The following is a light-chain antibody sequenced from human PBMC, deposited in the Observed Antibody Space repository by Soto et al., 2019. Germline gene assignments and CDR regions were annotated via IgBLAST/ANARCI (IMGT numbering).Light chain of an antibody. CDR3: SSYTTSSTLV. V-gene: IGLV2-14*01. CDR1: ISDVGGYNY. Sequence: QSALTQPASVSGSPGQSITISCTGTISDVGGYNYVSWYQQHPGKAPKLMIYEVSNRPSGVSNRFSGSRSGNTASLTISGLQAEDEADYYCSSYTTSSTLVFGTGTQLTVL. CDR2: EVS. J-gene: IGLJ1*01.